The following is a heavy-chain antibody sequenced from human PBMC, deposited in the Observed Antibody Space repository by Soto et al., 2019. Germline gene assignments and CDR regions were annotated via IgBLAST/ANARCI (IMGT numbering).Heavy chain of an antibody. V-gene: IGHV4-39*01. D-gene: IGHD2-21*02. J-gene: IGHJ4*02. CDR1: GESISSSSYY. CDR2: IYYSGRT. CDR3: ARQRTTVVTQAYFDH. Sequence: PSETLSLTCIVSGESISSSSYYWGWIRQPPGKGLEWIGSIYYSGRTYYNPSFKSRVTISIDTSKNQSSLKLSSVTATDTAVYYCARQRTTVVTQAYFDHWGQGALVTSPQ.